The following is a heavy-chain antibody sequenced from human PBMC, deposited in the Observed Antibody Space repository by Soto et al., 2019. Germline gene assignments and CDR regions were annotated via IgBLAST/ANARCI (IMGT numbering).Heavy chain of an antibody. CDR1: GGSISCYY. CDR2: IYYSGST. D-gene: IGHD3-10*01. CDR3: ARDSGSGSYSSFYMDV. V-gene: IGHV4-59*01. J-gene: IGHJ6*03. Sequence: SETLSLTCTVSGGSISCYYWNWIRQPPGKGLEWIGYIYYSGSTNYNPSLKSRVTISVDTSKNQFSLKLSSVTTADTAVYYCARDSGSGSYSSFYMDVWGKGTTVTVSS.